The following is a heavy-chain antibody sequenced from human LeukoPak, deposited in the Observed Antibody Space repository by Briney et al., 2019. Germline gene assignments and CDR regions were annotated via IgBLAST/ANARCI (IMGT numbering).Heavy chain of an antibody. CDR3: ARALDGMDV. CDR2: IYSGGST. V-gene: IGHV3-66*02. Sequence: GGSLRLSCAASGFTFSSFSMNWVRQAPGKGLEWVSVIYSGGSTYYADSVKGRFTISRDNSKNTLYLQMNSLRAEDTAVYYCARALDGMDVWGQGTTVTVSS. J-gene: IGHJ6*02. CDR1: GFTFSSFS.